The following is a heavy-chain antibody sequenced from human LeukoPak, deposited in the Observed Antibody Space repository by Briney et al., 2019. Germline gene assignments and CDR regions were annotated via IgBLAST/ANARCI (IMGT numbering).Heavy chain of an antibody. V-gene: IGHV3-7*01. CDR3: ARDAATYYDFWSGYFYFDY. J-gene: IGHJ4*02. Sequence: GGSLRLSCAASGFTFSSYWMSWVRQAPGKGLEWVANIKQDGSEKYYVDSVKGRFTISRDNAKNSLYLQMNSLRAEDTAVYYCARDAATYYDFWSGYFYFDYWGQGTLVTVSS. D-gene: IGHD3-3*01. CDR2: IKQDGSEK. CDR1: GFTFSSYW.